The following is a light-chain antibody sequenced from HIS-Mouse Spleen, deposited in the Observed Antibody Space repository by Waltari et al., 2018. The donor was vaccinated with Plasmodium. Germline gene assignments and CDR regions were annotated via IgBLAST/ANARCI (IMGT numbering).Light chain of an antibody. J-gene: IGKJ3*01. V-gene: IGKV3-15*01. CDR1: QSVSSN. Sequence: EIVMTQSPATLSVSPGERATLSCRASQSVSSNIAWDQQKPGQAPRLLIDGASTRATGIPARFSGSGSGTEFTLTISSLQSEDFAVYYCQQYNNWSFTFGPGTKVDIK. CDR2: GAS. CDR3: QQYNNWSFT.